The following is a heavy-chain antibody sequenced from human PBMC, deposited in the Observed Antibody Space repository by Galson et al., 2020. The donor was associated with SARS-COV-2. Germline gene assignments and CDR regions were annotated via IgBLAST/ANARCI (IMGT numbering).Heavy chain of an antibody. J-gene: IGHJ4*02. V-gene: IGHV3-66*01. CDR1: GFSVSNNY. CDR2: INSAGST. CDR3: VMTGWYINIDY. Sequence: GESLKISCAASGFSVSNNYMSWVRQAPGKGLEWVSIINSAGSTYYAVSVKGRFAISRDTSRNTLTLQMNSLRVEDTAVYYCVMTGWYINIDYWGQGALVTVS. D-gene: IGHD6-19*01.